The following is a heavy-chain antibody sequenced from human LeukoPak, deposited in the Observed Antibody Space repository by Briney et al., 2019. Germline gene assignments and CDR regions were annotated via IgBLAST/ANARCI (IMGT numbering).Heavy chain of an antibody. CDR3: ARGYDSSGYYLPN. CDR2: ISYDGRNK. Sequence: GESLRLSCAASGFTFSSYAMHWDRQAPGKGLEWVASISYDGRNKYYTGSVKGRFTISRDNSKNTLYLQMNSLRAEDTAVYYCARGYDSSGYYLPNWGQGTLVTVSS. J-gene: IGHJ4*02. CDR1: GFTFSSYA. V-gene: IGHV3-30*04. D-gene: IGHD3-22*01.